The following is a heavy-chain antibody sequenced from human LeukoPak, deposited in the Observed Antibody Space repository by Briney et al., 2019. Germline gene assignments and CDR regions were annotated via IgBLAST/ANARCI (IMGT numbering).Heavy chain of an antibody. V-gene: IGHV1-8*02. CDR3: ARGAAGSDAFDI. D-gene: IGHD6-25*01. J-gene: IGHJ3*02. CDR1: GYTFTGYY. CDR2: INPNSGNT. Sequence: ASVKVSCKASGYTFTGYYMHWVRQAPGQGLEWMGWINPNSGNTGYAQKFQGRVTMTRNTSISTAYMELSSLRSEDTAVYYCARGAAGSDAFDIWGQGTMVTVSS.